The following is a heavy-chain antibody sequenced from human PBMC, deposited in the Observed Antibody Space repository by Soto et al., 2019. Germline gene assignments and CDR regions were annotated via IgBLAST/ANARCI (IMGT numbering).Heavy chain of an antibody. CDR3: ARVYMVRGTIIRYFDY. CDR1: GGSISSSNW. J-gene: IGHJ4*02. Sequence: QVQLQESGPGLVKPSGTLSLTCAVSGGSISSSNWWSWVRQPPGKGLEWIGKIYHSGSTNYNPSLKSRVTISVDKSENQFSLKLSSVTAADTAVYYCARVYMVRGTIIRYFDYWGQGTLVTVSS. V-gene: IGHV4-4*02. D-gene: IGHD3-10*01. CDR2: IYHSGST.